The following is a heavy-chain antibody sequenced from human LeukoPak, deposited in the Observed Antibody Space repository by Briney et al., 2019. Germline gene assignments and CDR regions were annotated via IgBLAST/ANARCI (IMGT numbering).Heavy chain of an antibody. Sequence: GGSLRLSCAASGFTFSDYYISWIRQAPGKGLEWVSYISSSGSTIYYADSVKGRFTISRDNAKNSLYLQMNSLRAEDTAVYYCAREPPPHYYYGMDVWGQGTTVTVSS. J-gene: IGHJ6*02. CDR1: GFTFSDYY. CDR3: AREPPPHYYYGMDV. V-gene: IGHV3-11*01. CDR2: ISSSGSTI.